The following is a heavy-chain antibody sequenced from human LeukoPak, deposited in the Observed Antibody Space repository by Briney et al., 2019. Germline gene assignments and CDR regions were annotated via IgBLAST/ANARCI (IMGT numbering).Heavy chain of an antibody. D-gene: IGHD2-15*01. J-gene: IGHJ6*02. V-gene: IGHV1-8*01. CDR1: GYTFTSYD. CDR3: ARGDGPLELLRHPPNYYYYGMDV. Sequence: ASVKVSCKASGYTFTSYDINWVRQATGQGLEWMGWMNPNSGNTGYAQKFQGRVTMTRNTSISTAFMELSSLRSEDTAVYYCARGDGPLELLRHPPNYYYYGMDVWGQGTTVTVSS. CDR2: MNPNSGNT.